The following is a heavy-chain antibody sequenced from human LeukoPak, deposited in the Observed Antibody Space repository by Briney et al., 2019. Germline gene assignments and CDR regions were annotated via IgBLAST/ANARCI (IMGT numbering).Heavy chain of an antibody. CDR3: ARVLIKWELLLGGFDY. CDR1: GNYW. Sequence: GGSLRLSCAASGNYWMHWVRQAPGKGLVWVSHINSDGSWTSYADSVKGRFTISRDNSKNTLYLQMNSLRAEDTAVYYCARVLIKWELLLGGFDYWGQGTLVTVSS. J-gene: IGHJ4*02. D-gene: IGHD1-26*01. V-gene: IGHV3-74*01. CDR2: INSDGSWT.